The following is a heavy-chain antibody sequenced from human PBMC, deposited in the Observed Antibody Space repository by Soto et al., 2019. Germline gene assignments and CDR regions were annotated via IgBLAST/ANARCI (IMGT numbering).Heavy chain of an antibody. CDR1: GGTFSSYA. CDR3: ATPMGHTLCGGDCYYYFDY. CDR2: IIPILGTA. Sequence: GASVKVSCKASGGTFSSYAISWVRQAPGQGLEWMGGIIPILGTANYAQKFQGRVTITADESTSTAYMELSSLRSEDTAVYYCATPMGHTLCGGDCYYYFDYWGQGTLVTVSS. V-gene: IGHV1-69*13. J-gene: IGHJ4*02. D-gene: IGHD2-21*01.